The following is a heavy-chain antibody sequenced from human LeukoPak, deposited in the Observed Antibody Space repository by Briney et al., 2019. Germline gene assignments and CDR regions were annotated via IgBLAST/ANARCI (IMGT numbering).Heavy chain of an antibody. CDR3: ARARYYGSGSYRYFDL. J-gene: IGHJ2*01. D-gene: IGHD3-10*01. V-gene: IGHV1-46*03. Sequence: ASVKVSCKASGYTFTSYYMHWVRQAPGQGLGWMGIINPSGGSTSYAQKFQGRVTMTRDTSTSAVYMELSSLRSEDTAVYYCARARYYGSGSYRYFDLWGRGTLVTVSS. CDR2: INPSGGST. CDR1: GYTFTSYY.